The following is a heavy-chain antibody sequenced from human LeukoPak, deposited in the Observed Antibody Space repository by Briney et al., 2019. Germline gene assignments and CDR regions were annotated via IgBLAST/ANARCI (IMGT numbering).Heavy chain of an antibody. Sequence: PSETLSLTCTVSGGSISSYYWSWIRQPPGKGLEWIGYIYYSGSTNYNPSLKSRVTISVDTSKNQFSLKLSSVTAADTAVYYGARGRTGYPNWVDPWGQGTLVTVSS. D-gene: IGHD3/OR15-3a*01. V-gene: IGHV4-59*08. CDR2: IYYSGST. CDR3: ARGRTGYPNWVDP. CDR1: GGSISSYY. J-gene: IGHJ5*02.